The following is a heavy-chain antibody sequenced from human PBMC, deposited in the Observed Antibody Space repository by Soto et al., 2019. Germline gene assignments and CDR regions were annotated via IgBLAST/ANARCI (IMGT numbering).Heavy chain of an antibody. CDR2: ISYDGSNK. Sequence: GGSLRLTCAASGFTFSSYCMHWVRQAPTNRLEWAGVISYDGSNKYYADSVKGRFTITRDNSKTTLYPQMNSLRAEDTAVYYCAKDSGYSYVHYFDYWGQGTLVTVSS. CDR3: AKDSGYSYVHYFDY. J-gene: IGHJ4*02. CDR1: GFTFSSYC. V-gene: IGHV3-30*18. D-gene: IGHD5-18*01.